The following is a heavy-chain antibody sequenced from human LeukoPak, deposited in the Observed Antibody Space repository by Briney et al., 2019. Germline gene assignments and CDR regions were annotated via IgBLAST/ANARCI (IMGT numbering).Heavy chain of an antibody. J-gene: IGHJ6*02. CDR1: EFTFSSYA. D-gene: IGHD3-10*01. V-gene: IGHV3-53*01. CDR3: ARARGYYYGMDV. Sequence: GGSLRLSCAASEFTFSSYAMQWVRQAPGKGLEWVSVIYSGGSTYYADSVKGRFTTSRDNSKNTLYLQMNSLRAEDTAVYYCARARGYYYGMDVWGQGTTVTVSS. CDR2: IYSGGST.